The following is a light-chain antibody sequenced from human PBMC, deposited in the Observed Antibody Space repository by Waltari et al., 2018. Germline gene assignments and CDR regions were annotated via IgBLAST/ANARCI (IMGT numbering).Light chain of an antibody. CDR3: QQLINYPRVT. CDR1: QGISSY. V-gene: IGKV1-9*01. J-gene: IGKJ4*01. CDR2: DAS. Sequence: IQLTQSPSSLSASVGDRVTITCRASQGISSYLAWYQQKPGKAPNLLIYDASTLQSGVPSRFSGSGSETDFTLTISSLQPEDFATYYCQQLINYPRVTFGGGTKVEIK.